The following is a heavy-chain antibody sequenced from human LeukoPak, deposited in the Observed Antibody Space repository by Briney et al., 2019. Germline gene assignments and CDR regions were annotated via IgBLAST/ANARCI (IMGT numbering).Heavy chain of an antibody. CDR2: ISYDGSNR. V-gene: IGHV3-30*01. Sequence: GGSLRLSCAASGFTFSSNAMHWVRQAPGKGLEWVAVISYDGSNRYYADSVKGRFTISRDNSKNTLYLQMNNLRAEDTAVYYCARDLDSSSLSSMDVWGKGTTVTVSS. D-gene: IGHD6-13*01. J-gene: IGHJ6*03. CDR1: GFTFSSNA. CDR3: ARDLDSSSLSSMDV.